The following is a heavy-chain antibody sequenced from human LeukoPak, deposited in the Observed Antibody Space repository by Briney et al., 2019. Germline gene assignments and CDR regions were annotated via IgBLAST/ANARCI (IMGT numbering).Heavy chain of an antibody. CDR1: GGTFSSYT. CDR3: ARDYCSSTSCLQWFDP. J-gene: IGHJ5*02. Sequence: SVKVSCKASGGTFSSYTIGWVRQAPGQGLEWMGRIIPILGIANYAQKFQGRVTITADKSTSTAYMELSSLRSEDTAVYYCARDYCSSTSCLQWFDPWGQGTLVTVSS. V-gene: IGHV1-69*04. D-gene: IGHD2-2*01. CDR2: IIPILGIA.